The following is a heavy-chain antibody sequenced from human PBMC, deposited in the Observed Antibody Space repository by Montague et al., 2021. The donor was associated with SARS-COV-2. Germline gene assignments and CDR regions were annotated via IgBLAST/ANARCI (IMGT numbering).Heavy chain of an antibody. J-gene: IGHJ5*02. V-gene: IGHV4-39*01. Sequence: SETLSLTCAVSGDPIRSATYYWAWIRQPPGRGLEWIGYIYNSDSTMYHPPIKSRVTMSVDTSKDQVSLHLNLVTAATTAVYYFARRLTGLEPPFPPWGQGTLVILSS. CDR1: GDPIRSATYY. CDR2: IYNSDST. D-gene: IGHD1-1*01. CDR3: ARRLTGLEPPFPP.